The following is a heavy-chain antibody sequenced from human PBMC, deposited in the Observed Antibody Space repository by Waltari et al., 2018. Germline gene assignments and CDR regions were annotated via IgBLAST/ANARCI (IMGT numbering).Heavy chain of an antibody. Sequence: EVQLVETGGGLIQPGGSLRLSCAASGFTVSSNYMSWVRQAPGKGLEWVSVIYSGGTTYYTDSVKGRFTISRDSSKNTLYLQMNSLRAEDTAVYYCVREMMTPGYYYYYMGVWGKGTTVTVSS. CDR1: GFTVSSNY. CDR3: VREMMTPGYYYYYMGV. J-gene: IGHJ6*03. V-gene: IGHV3-53*02. D-gene: IGHD1-1*01. CDR2: IYSGGTT.